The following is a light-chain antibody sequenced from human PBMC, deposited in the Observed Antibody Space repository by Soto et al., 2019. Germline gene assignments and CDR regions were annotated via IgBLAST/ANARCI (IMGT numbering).Light chain of an antibody. CDR2: DVY. V-gene: IGLV2-14*01. CDR1: SSYIGAYIY. Sequence: QSALTQPASVSGSPGQSITIFCTGTSSYIGAYIYVSWFQQYPGKAPKCMIYDVYNRPSGVSDRFSGSTSGNTASMTISGLQAEDEAVEYCTSYTTTNTLVLGGGNKLTVL. J-gene: IGLJ2*01. CDR3: TSYTTTNTLV.